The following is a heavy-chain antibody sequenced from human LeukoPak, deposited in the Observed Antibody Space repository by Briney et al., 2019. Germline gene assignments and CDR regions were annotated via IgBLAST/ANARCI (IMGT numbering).Heavy chain of an antibody. D-gene: IGHD6-19*01. CDR2: IYYSGST. CDR3: ARDSSGWPPDAFDI. CDR1: DGSISSYY. Sequence: SETLSLTCTVSDGSISSYYWSWIRQPPGKGLEWIGYIYYSGSTNYNPSLKSRVTISVDTSKNQFSLKLSSVTAADTAVYYCARDSSGWPPDAFDIWGQGTMVTVSS. J-gene: IGHJ3*02. V-gene: IGHV4-59*01.